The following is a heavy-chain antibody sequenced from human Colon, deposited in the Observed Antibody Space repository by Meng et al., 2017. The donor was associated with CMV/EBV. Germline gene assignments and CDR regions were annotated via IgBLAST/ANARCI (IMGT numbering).Heavy chain of an antibody. CDR3: ARARQGFRFAFDY. V-gene: IGHV3-23*01. CDR1: GFCFRPFA. D-gene: IGHD3-10*01. J-gene: IGHJ4*02. CDR2: IRGGGDTT. Sequence: CAASGFCFRPFALSLVRQPPGTGLEWVSTIRGGGDTTHSADSVKGRLTISSDSSKTTLYLQMNSLRAEDTALYYCARARQGFRFAFDYWGQGALVTVSS.